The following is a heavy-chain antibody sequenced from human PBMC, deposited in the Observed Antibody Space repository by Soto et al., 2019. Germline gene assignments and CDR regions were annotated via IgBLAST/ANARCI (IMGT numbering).Heavy chain of an antibody. CDR2: ISGSGGST. V-gene: IGHV3-23*01. CDR1: GVTFSSYA. J-gene: IGHJ4*02. CDR3: AKALRVIVPFDY. D-gene: IGHD3-16*02. Sequence: GALRLSCAASGVTFSSYAMGWVRQAPGKGLEWVSAISGSGGSTYYADSVKGRFTISRDNSKNTLYLQMNSLRAEDTAVYYCAKALRVIVPFDYWGQGTLVTVSS.